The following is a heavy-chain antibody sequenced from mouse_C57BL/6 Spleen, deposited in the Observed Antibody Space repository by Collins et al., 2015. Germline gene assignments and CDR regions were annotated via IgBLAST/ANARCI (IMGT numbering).Heavy chain of an antibody. V-gene: IGHV7-1*01. D-gene: IGHD2-10*02. J-gene: IGHJ4*01. Sequence: EVKLVESGGGLVQSGRSLRLSCATSGFTFSDFYMEWVRQAPGKGLEWIAASRNKANDYTTEYSASVKGRFIVSRDTSQSILYLQMNALRAEDTAIYYCARDGYGNWAMDYWGQGTSVTVSS. CDR1: GFTFSDFY. CDR3: ARDGYGNWAMDY. CDR2: SRNKANDYTT.